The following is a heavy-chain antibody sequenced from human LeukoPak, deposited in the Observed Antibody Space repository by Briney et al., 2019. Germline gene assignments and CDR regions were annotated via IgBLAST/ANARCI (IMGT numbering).Heavy chain of an antibody. CDR2: ISGSGGST. Sequence: GGSLRLSCAASGFTFSSYAMSWVRQAPGKGLEWVSAISGSGGSTYYADSVKGRFTISRDNSKNTLYLQMNSLRAEDTAVYYCAKAVRGTGSGWYAPFDYWGQGTLDTVSS. J-gene: IGHJ4*02. V-gene: IGHV3-23*01. CDR3: AKAVRGTGSGWYAPFDY. CDR1: GFTFSSYA. D-gene: IGHD6-19*01.